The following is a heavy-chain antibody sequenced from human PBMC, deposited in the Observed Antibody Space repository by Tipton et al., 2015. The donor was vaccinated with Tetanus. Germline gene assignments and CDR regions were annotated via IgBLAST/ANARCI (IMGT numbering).Heavy chain of an antibody. D-gene: IGHD3-9*01. CDR1: GGSISSHY. J-gene: IGHJ3*01. CDR3: ARGIWFGPGPKFYFDS. CDR2: IYPSGIT. V-gene: IGHV4-4*07. Sequence: TLSLTCTFSGGSISSHYWSWIRQPAGKGLEWIGRIYPSGITNYNPSLKSRVTMSLDTSKNQFSLKLNSVTAADTAVYYCARGIWFGPGPKFYFDSWGQGTMVTVSS.